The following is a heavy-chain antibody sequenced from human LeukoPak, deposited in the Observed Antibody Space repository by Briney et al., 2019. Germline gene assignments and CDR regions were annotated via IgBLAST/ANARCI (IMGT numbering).Heavy chain of an antibody. CDR1: GFTFDDYG. Sequence: GGSLRLSCTASGFTFDDYGMHWVRQAPGKGLEWVSGISWNSGSIGYADPVKGRFTISRDNAKNSLYLQMNSLRPEDTALYYCAKSRRGYVIEYYYYMDVWGKGTMVTISS. CDR3: AKSRRGYVIEYYYYMDV. J-gene: IGHJ6*03. V-gene: IGHV3-9*01. D-gene: IGHD3-10*01. CDR2: ISWNSGSI.